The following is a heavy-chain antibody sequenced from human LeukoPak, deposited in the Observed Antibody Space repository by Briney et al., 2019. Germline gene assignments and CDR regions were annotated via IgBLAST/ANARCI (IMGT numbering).Heavy chain of an antibody. J-gene: IGHJ3*01. CDR2: SRSGGANN. CDR1: GFTIIDYG. V-gene: IGHV3-23*01. CDR3: GRDPNGDYLGAFEF. D-gene: IGHD4-17*01. Sequence: GGSLRVSCAASGFTIIDYGLVWVRQARGKGLEWVSGSRSGGANNFYADAVKGRFTISRDNSKNTLYLQMNSLRADDTAVYYCGRDPNGDYLGAFEFWGHGTTVIVSS.